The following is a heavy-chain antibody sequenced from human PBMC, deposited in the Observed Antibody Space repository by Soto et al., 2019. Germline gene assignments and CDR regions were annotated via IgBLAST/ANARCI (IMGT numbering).Heavy chain of an antibody. CDR2: INAGNGNT. CDR3: ARAVAVPADFAY. V-gene: IGHV1-3*05. Sequence: QVQLVQSVAEEKKPGASVKVSCKASGYTFTGYAMHWVRQAPGQRLEWMGWINAGNGNTKYSQKFQGRVTITRDTSASTAYMELSSLRSEDTAVYYCARAVAVPADFAYWGQGTLVTVSS. CDR1: GYTFTGYA. J-gene: IGHJ4*02. D-gene: IGHD6-19*01.